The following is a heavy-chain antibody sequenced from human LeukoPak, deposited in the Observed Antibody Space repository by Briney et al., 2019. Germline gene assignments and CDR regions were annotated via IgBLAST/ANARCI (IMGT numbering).Heavy chain of an antibody. J-gene: IGHJ5*02. CDR2: ISYSGST. Sequence: SETLSLTCSVSGGSVTXXTYYWSWIRQXPGXXXXXXXYISYSGSTNYNPSLKSRVTISVDTSKNQFSLKLGSVTAADTAMYYCARARDWSAGSWFDPWGQGILVTVSS. D-gene: IGHD3/OR15-3a*01. CDR1: GGSVTXXTYY. V-gene: IGHV4-61*01. CDR3: ARARDWSAGSWFDP.